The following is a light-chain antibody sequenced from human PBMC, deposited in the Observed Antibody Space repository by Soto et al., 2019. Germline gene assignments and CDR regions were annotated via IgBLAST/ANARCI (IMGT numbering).Light chain of an antibody. CDR3: QQRSDWPPIT. Sequence: ETVLTQSPATLSLSPGERATLSCMASQSVGDYLAWYQQRSGQSPRLLLYDASNRATGIPARFSGSGSGTDFTLTISSLEPEDFAVYYCQQRSDWPPITFGQGTRLEIK. V-gene: IGKV3-11*01. J-gene: IGKJ5*01. CDR1: QSVGDY. CDR2: DAS.